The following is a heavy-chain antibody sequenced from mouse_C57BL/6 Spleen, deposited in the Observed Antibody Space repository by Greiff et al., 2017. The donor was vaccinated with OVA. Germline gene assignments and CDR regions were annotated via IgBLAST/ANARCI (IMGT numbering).Heavy chain of an antibody. Sequence: EVKLVESGGDLVKPGGSLKLSCAASGFTFSSYGMSWVRQTPDKRLEWVATISSGGSYTYYPDSVKGRFTISRDNAKNTLYLQMSSLKSEDTARYYCARLDYDGGAMDYWGQGTSVTVSS. CDR3: ARLDYDGGAMDY. V-gene: IGHV5-6*02. CDR1: GFTFSSYG. J-gene: IGHJ4*01. D-gene: IGHD2-4*01. CDR2: ISSGGSYT.